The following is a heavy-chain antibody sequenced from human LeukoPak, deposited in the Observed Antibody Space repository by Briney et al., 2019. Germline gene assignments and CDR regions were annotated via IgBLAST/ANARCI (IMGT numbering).Heavy chain of an antibody. CDR3: ARLEGGYSYLYPLSAFDI. V-gene: IGHV4-59*12. CDR2: IYYSGSS. Sequence: SETLSLTCNVSGGSISGYHWSWIRQPPGKGLEWLGYIYYSGSSNYNPSLKSRVTISADKSISTAYLQWSSLKASDTAMYYCARLEGGYSYLYPLSAFDIWGQGTMVTVSS. J-gene: IGHJ3*02. CDR1: GGSISGYH. D-gene: IGHD5-18*01.